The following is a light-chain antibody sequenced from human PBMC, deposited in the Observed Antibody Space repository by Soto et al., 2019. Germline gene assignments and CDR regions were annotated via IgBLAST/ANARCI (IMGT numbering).Light chain of an antibody. Sequence: QSVLTQPASVSGSPGQSITISCTGTSSDVGNYNLVSWYQQHPGKAPKLMIYEGTERPSGVSNRFSGSKSGNTASLTISGLQAEDGADYYCCSYAGSSTWVFGGGTKPPS. CDR3: CSYAGSSTWV. CDR1: SSDVGNYNL. V-gene: IGLV2-23*01. CDR2: EGT. J-gene: IGLJ3*02.